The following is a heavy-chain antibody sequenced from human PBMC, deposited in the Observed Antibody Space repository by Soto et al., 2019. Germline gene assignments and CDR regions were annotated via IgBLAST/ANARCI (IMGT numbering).Heavy chain of an antibody. CDR3: ARVPISLLRGSHYYYMDV. CDR2: IYYSGST. J-gene: IGHJ6*03. D-gene: IGHD3-22*01. CDR1: GGSISSGGYY. Sequence: SETLSLTCTVSGGSISSGGYYWSWIRQHPGKGLEWIGYIYYSGSTYYNPSLKSRVTISVDTSKNQFSLKLSSVTAADTAVYYCARVPISLLRGSHYYYMDVWGKGATVTVSS. V-gene: IGHV4-31*03.